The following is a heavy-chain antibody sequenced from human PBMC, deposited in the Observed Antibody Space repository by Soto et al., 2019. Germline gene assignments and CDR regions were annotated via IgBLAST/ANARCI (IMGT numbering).Heavy chain of an antibody. V-gene: IGHV1-69*13. CDR1: GGTFSSYA. D-gene: IGHD2-15*01. Sequence: ASVKVSCKASGGTFSSYAISWVRQAPGQGLEWMGGIIPIFGTANYAQKFQGRVTITADESTSTAHMELSSLRSEDTAVYYCARLGRYCSGGSCYSRYDYWGQGTLVTVSS. CDR3: ARLGRYCSGGSCYSRYDY. CDR2: IIPIFGTA. J-gene: IGHJ4*02.